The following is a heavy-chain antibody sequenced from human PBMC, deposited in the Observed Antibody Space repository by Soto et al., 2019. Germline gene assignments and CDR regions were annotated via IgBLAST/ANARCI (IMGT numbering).Heavy chain of an antibody. Sequence: SETLSLTCTVSGGPISSYYWSWIRQPPGKGLEWIGYIYYTGTTTYNPSIKSRVTISVDSSKNQFSLNLTSVSAEDTAVYYCAKGGGTYWSDTSAYSAFDYWAQGTLVTVSS. J-gene: IGHJ4*02. CDR1: GGPISSYY. V-gene: IGHV4-59*12. D-gene: IGHD3-22*01. CDR2: IYYTGTT. CDR3: AKGGGTYWSDTSAYSAFDY.